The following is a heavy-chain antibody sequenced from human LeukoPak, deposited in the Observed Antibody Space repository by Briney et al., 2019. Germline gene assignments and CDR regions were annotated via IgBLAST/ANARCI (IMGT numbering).Heavy chain of an antibody. D-gene: IGHD3-22*01. CDR1: GYTFTSYA. Sequence: VASVKVSCTASGYTFTSYAMNWVRQAPGQGLEWMGWINTNTGNPTYAQGFTGRFVFSLDTSVSTAYLQISSLKAEDTAVYYCAREFYYYDSSGYYQLWGQGTLVTVSS. CDR3: AREFYYYDSSGYYQL. V-gene: IGHV7-4-1*02. CDR2: INTNTGNP. J-gene: IGHJ4*02.